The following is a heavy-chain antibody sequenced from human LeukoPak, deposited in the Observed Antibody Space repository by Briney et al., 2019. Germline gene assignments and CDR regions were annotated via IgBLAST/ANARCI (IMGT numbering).Heavy chain of an antibody. D-gene: IGHD3-22*01. Sequence: ASVKVSCKASGYTFTCYYMHWVRQAPGQGLEWMGWINPNSGGTNYAQKFQGRVTMTRDTSISTAYMELSRLRSDDTAVYYCARGLGYYYDSSGYYSIEPVDYWGQGTLVTVSS. CDR1: GYTFTCYY. CDR3: ARGLGYYYDSSGYYSIEPVDY. J-gene: IGHJ4*02. V-gene: IGHV1-2*02. CDR2: INPNSGGT.